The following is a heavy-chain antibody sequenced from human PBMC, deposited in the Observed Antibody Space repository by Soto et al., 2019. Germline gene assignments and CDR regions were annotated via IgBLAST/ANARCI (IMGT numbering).Heavy chain of an antibody. J-gene: IGHJ4*02. V-gene: IGHV1-18*01. Sequence: GASVKVSCKTSGYSFTTYGISWVRQAPGQGLEWMGWTSSNNGKTKYAQKFQGRVTMTTDKSTNTVHMELRSLRSGDTAVYYCARTSVAHSEDYFDYWGQGTLVTVSS. CDR2: TSSNNGKT. CDR3: ARTSVAHSEDYFDY. CDR1: GYSFTTYG. D-gene: IGHD5-12*01.